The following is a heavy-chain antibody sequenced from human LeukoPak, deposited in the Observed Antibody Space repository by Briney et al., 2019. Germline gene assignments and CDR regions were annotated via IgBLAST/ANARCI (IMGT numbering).Heavy chain of an antibody. J-gene: IGHJ6*02. Sequence: GGSLRLSCAASRFIFDTYGMLWVRQAPGKGLEWVAVIAYDGSSKVYADSVKGRFTISRDNSKNTLYLQMNSLRGEDTAVYYCAKEKAIATISYGLDVWGQGTTVTVSS. V-gene: IGHV3-30*18. CDR2: IAYDGSSK. D-gene: IGHD1-1*01. CDR1: RFIFDTYG. CDR3: AKEKAIATISYGLDV.